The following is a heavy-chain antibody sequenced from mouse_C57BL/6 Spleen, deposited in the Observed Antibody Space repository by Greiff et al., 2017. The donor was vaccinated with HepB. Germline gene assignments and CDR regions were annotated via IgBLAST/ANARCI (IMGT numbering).Heavy chain of an antibody. CDR1: GYTFTSYW. D-gene: IGHD2-5*01. V-gene: IGHV1-50*01. Sequence: QVQLQQPGAELVKPGASVKLSCKASGYTFTSYWMQWVKQRPGQGLEWIGEIDPSDSYTNYNQKFKGKATLTVDTSSSTAYMQLSNLTSEDSAVYYCARDYSKGGYYFDYWGQGTTLTVSS. CDR2: IDPSDSYT. J-gene: IGHJ2*01. CDR3: ARDYSKGGYYFDY.